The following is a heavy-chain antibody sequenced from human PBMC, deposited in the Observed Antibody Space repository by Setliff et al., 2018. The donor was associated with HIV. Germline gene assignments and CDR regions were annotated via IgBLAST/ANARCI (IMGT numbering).Heavy chain of an antibody. J-gene: IGHJ6*03. CDR1: EFTFSDYS. V-gene: IGHV3-11*01. CDR3: ARVVGVAPYYYMDV. CDR2: ITSAGTI. Sequence: GGSLRLSCTASEFTFSDYSMSWVRQAPGKGLEWVSYITSAGTIYYADSVKGRFTIPRDNAKNSLYLQMNSLRAEDTAVYYCARVVGVAPYYYMDVWGKGTTVTVSS. D-gene: IGHD2-15*01.